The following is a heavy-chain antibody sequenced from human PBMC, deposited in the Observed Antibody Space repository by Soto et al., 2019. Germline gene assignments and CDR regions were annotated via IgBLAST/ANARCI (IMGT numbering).Heavy chain of an antibody. V-gene: IGHV4-4*07. J-gene: IGHJ5*02. CDR2: VYATGSS. D-gene: IGHD4-17*01. Sequence: SETLSLTCSASGGSMSKFYWSWIRKTAGKGLEWMGRVYATGSSDYNPSLRSRIAMSVDIAEKTFSLRLRSVTAADTGVYYCVTNASHTLRDLLDPSARGILVPVSS. CDR1: GGSMSKFY. CDR3: VTNASHTLRDLLDP.